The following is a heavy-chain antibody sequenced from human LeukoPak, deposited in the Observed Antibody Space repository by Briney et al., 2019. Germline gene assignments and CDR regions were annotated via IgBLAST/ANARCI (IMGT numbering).Heavy chain of an antibody. CDR2: ISYDGSNK. V-gene: IGHV3-30*04. D-gene: IGHD3-10*01. J-gene: IGHJ4*02. CDR3: ARDGYGSGSYLDY. Sequence: GGSLRLSCAASGFTFSSYATHWVRQAPGKGLEWVAVISYDGSNKYYADSVKGRFTISRDNSKNTLYLQMNSLRAEDTAVYYCARDGYGSGSYLDYWGQGTLVTVSS. CDR1: GFTFSSYA.